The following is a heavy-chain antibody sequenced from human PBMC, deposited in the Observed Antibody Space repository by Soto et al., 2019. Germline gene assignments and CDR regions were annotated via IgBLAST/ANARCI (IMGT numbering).Heavy chain of an antibody. CDR1: GGSISSGGYY. J-gene: IGHJ3*02. Sequence: SETLSLTCTASGGSISSGGYYWSWIRQHPGKGLEWIGYIYYSGSTYYNPSPKSRVTISVDTSKNQFSLKLSSVTAADTAVYYCARGVYYYDSSGYYLDAFDIWGQGTMVTVSS. D-gene: IGHD3-22*01. CDR3: ARGVYYYDSSGYYLDAFDI. V-gene: IGHV4-31*03. CDR2: IYYSGST.